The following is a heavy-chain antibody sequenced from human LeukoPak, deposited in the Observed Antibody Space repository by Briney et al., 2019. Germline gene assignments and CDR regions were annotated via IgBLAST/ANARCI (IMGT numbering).Heavy chain of an antibody. Sequence: GASVKVSCKASGYTFTGYYMHWVRQAPGQGLEWMGWMNPNSGNTGYAQKFQGRVTITRNTSISTAYMELSSLRSEDTAVYYCARGGERVTTWYWGQGTLVTVSS. CDR3: ARGGERVTTWY. D-gene: IGHD4-11*01. V-gene: IGHV1-8*03. CDR2: MNPNSGNT. CDR1: GYTFTGYY. J-gene: IGHJ4*02.